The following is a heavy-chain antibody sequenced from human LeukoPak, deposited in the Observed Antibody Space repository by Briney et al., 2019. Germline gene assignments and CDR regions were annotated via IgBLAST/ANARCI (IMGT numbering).Heavy chain of an antibody. D-gene: IGHD6-19*01. J-gene: IGHJ4*02. CDR3: ARVRGGSSGWYYLYYFDY. Sequence: GGSLRLSCAASGFTFSSYAMHWVRQAPGKGLEWVAVISYDGSNKYYADSVKGRFTISRDNSKNTLYLQMNSLRAEDTAVYYGARVRGGSSGWYYLYYFDYWGQGTLVTVSS. CDR2: ISYDGSNK. CDR1: GFTFSSYA. V-gene: IGHV3-30*04.